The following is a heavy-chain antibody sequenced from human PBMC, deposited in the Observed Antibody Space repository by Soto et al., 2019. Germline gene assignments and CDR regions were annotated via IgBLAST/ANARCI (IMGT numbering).Heavy chain of an antibody. D-gene: IGHD6-6*01. J-gene: IGHJ4*02. CDR2: ILFDGSNK. Sequence: QPGGSLRLSCAASGFIFSTYGMHWVRQAPGKGLEWVAGILFDGSNKYYADSVKGRFTISRDISKNTLYLQMNSLRAEDTAVYYCAKDRLEFSSSSGASDYWGQGALVTVSS. CDR1: GFIFSTYG. CDR3: AKDRLEFSSSSGASDY. V-gene: IGHV3-30*18.